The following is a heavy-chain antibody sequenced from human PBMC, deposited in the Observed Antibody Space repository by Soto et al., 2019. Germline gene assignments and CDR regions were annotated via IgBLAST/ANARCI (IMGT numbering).Heavy chain of an antibody. J-gene: IGHJ4*02. V-gene: IGHV4-31*03. CDR2: IYYSGST. D-gene: IGHD3-22*01. CDR3: ARASYDSSGYALDY. CDR1: GGSISSGGYY. Sequence: TSETLSLTCTVSGGSISSGGYYWSWIRQHPGKGLEWIGYIYYSGSTYYNPSLKSRVTISVDTSKNQFSLKLSSVTAADTAVYYCARASYDSSGYALDYWGQGTLVTVS.